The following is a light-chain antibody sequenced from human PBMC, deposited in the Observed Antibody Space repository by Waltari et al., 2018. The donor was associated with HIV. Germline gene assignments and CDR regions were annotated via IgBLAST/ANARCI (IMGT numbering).Light chain of an antibody. CDR2: GAS. Sequence: EIVLTQSPGTLSLSPGERATLSCRASQSVSSNYFAWYQQRPGLAPRLLIYGASFRATGIPDRFSGSGSGTDFTLTITRLEPEDFAVYYCHQYGGSPLTFGGGTKVEIK. CDR3: HQYGGSPLT. CDR1: QSVSSNY. J-gene: IGKJ4*01. V-gene: IGKV3-20*01.